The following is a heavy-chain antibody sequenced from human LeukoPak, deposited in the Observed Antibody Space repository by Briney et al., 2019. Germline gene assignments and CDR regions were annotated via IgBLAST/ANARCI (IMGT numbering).Heavy chain of an antibody. V-gene: IGHV3-23*01. CDR3: AKAYRSGTYSPFDY. Sequence: GGSLRLSCAASGFTVSSNYMSWVRQGPGMGLEWVSSISGSGVSTKYADSVKGRFTISRDNSKNTLYLQMNSLRAEDTALYYCAKAYRSGTYSPFDYWGQGTLVTVSS. J-gene: IGHJ4*02. CDR1: GFTVSSNY. D-gene: IGHD3-10*01. CDR2: ISGSGVST.